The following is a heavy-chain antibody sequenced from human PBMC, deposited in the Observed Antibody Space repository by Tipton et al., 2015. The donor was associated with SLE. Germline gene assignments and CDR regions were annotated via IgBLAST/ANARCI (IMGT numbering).Heavy chain of an antibody. V-gene: IGHV4-34*01. D-gene: IGHD1-26*01. Sequence: TLSLTCAVYGGSFSGYYWSWIHQPPGKGLEWIGEINHSRSTNYNPSLKSRVTISVDTSKNQFSLKLSSATAADTAVNYCARGSGGHSGSYFGAFDIWGQGTMVTVSS. J-gene: IGHJ3*02. CDR1: GGSFSGYY. CDR2: INHSRST. CDR3: ARGSGGHSGSYFGAFDI.